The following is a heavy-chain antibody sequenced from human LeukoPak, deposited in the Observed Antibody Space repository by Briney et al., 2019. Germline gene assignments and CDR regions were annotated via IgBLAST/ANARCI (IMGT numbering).Heavy chain of an antibody. Sequence: PGGSLRLSCAAPGFTFSSYGMHWVRQAPGKGLEWVAFIRYDGSNKYYADSVKGRFTISRDNSKNTLYLQMNSLRAEDTAVYYCASLRWALDAFDIWGQGTMVTVSS. D-gene: IGHD4-23*01. J-gene: IGHJ3*02. CDR2: IRYDGSNK. CDR1: GFTFSSYG. CDR3: ASLRWALDAFDI. V-gene: IGHV3-30*02.